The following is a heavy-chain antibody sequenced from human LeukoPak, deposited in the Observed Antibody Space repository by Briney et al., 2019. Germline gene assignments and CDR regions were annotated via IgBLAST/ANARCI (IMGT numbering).Heavy chain of an antibody. J-gene: IGHJ6*02. D-gene: IGHD4-23*01. Sequence: GASVKVSCKPSGYTFTSYGISWVRQAPGQGLEWMGWISAYNGNTNYAQKLQGRVTMTTDTSTSTAYMELRSLRSDDTAVYYCARVRWGYYYYGMDVWGQGTTVTVSS. V-gene: IGHV1-18*01. CDR1: GYTFTSYG. CDR3: ARVRWGYYYYGMDV. CDR2: ISAYNGNT.